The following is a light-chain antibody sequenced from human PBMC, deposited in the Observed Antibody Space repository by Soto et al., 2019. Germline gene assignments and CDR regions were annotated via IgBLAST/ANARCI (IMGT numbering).Light chain of an antibody. J-gene: IGLJ1*01. V-gene: IGLV1-47*01. CDR1: TSRSGSNY. CDR3: AQWDDRPRVYV. Sequence: QSALPQPPSASGTPGQRVTISCSTSTSRSGSNYVYWYQQLPGTAPKLLIYRNDQRPSGVPDRFSGSKSGTSASLAISGLRSEDDVDHFCAQWDDRPRVYVFGSGTKVTVL. CDR2: RND.